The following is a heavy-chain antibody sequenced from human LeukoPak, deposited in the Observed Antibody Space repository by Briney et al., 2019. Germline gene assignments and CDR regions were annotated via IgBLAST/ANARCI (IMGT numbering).Heavy chain of an antibody. Sequence: GGSLRLSCAASGFTVSSNYMSWVRQAPGKWLEWVSVIYSGGSTYYADSVKGRFTISRDNSKNTLYLQMNSLRAEDTAVYYCARDGYSYGNFDYWGQGTLVTVSS. CDR3: ARDGYSYGNFDY. CDR1: GFTVSSNY. D-gene: IGHD5-18*01. J-gene: IGHJ4*02. V-gene: IGHV3-53*01. CDR2: IYSGGST.